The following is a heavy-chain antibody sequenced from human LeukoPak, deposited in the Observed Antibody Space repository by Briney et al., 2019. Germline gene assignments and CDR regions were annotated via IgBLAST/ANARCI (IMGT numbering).Heavy chain of an antibody. CDR3: AREGLWFGELWGFDY. V-gene: IGHV7-4-1*02. D-gene: IGHD3-10*01. J-gene: IGHJ4*02. Sequence: PGASVKVSCKASGYTFTSYAMNWVRQAPGQGLEWMGWINTNTGNPTYAQGFTGRFVFSLDTSVSTAYLQISSLKAEDTAVYYCAREGLWFGELWGFDYWGQGTLVTVSS. CDR1: GYTFTSYA. CDR2: INTNTGNP.